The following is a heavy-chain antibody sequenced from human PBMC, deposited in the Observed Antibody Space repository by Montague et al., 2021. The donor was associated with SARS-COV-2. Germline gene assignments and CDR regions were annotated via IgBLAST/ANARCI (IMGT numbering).Heavy chain of an antibody. CDR1: GGSISSSSYY. D-gene: IGHD2-15*01. Sequence: SETLSLTCTVSGGSISSSSYYWGWIRQPPGKGLEWIGSIYYSGSTYYNPSPKSRVTISVDTSKNQFSLKLSSVPAADTAVYYCARFYCSGGSCYSGLVRDWGQGTLVTVSS. J-gene: IGHJ1*01. CDR2: IYYSGST. CDR3: ARFYCSGGSCYSGLVRD. V-gene: IGHV4-39*01.